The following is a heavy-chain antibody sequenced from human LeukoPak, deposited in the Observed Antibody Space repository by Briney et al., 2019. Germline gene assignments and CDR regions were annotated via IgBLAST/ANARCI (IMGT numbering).Heavy chain of an antibody. CDR2: ISGSGGST. D-gene: IGHD3-22*01. Sequence: QSGGSLRLSCAASGFTFSDVWMSWVRQAPGKGLEWVSAISGSGGSTYYADSVKGRFTISRDNSKNTLYLQMNSLRAEDTAVYYCAKEASFTMIVVVITWFDPWGQGTLVTVSS. CDR3: AKEASFTMIVVVITWFDP. J-gene: IGHJ5*02. CDR1: GFTFSDVW. V-gene: IGHV3-23*01.